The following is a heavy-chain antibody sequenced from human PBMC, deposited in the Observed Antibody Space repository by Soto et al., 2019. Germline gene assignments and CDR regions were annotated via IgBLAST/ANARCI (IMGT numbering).Heavy chain of an antibody. J-gene: IGHJ4*02. CDR3: ARDHSRRLTSTSCLDY. Sequence: LRLSCAASGFTFSSYNMNWVRQAPGKGLEWVPSISSSSDYIYYADSVKGRFTISRNNAKNSLYLQMNSLRAEDSAVYYCARDHSRRLTSTSCLDYWGQGTLVTVSS. V-gene: IGHV3-21*01. CDR1: GFTFSSYN. CDR2: ISSSSDYI. D-gene: IGHD2-2*01.